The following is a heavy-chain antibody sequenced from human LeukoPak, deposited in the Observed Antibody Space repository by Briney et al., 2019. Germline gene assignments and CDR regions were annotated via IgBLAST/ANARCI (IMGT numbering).Heavy chain of an antibody. CDR1: GCTFTSYG. CDR2: ISAYNGNT. CDR3: ARDLYDTDAFDI. D-gene: IGHD3-22*01. J-gene: IGHJ3*02. Sequence: ASVKVSCKASGCTFTSYGISWVRQAPGQGLEWMGWISAYNGNTNYAQKLQGRVTMTTDTSTSTAYMELRSLRSDDTAVYYCARDLYDTDAFDIWGQGAMVTVSS. V-gene: IGHV1-18*01.